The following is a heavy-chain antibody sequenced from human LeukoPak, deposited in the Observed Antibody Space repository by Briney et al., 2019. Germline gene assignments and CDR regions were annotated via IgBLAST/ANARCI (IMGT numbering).Heavy chain of an antibody. J-gene: IGHJ4*02. CDR3: ARQYLLTGS. CDR2: ISSSSSTI. D-gene: IGHD1-20*01. Sequence: GGSLRLSCAASGFTFSSYSMNWVRQAPGKGLEWVSYISSSSSTIYCADSVKGRFTISRDNAKNSLNLQMNSLRAEDTAVYYCARQYLLTGSGGQGTLVTVSS. CDR1: GFTFSSYS. V-gene: IGHV3-48*01.